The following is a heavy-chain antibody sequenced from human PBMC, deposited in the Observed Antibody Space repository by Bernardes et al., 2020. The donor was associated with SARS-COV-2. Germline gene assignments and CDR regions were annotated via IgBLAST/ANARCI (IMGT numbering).Heavy chain of an antibody. CDR3: ARGVGTNGYYHFDF. Sequence: ASVKVSCKTSGYPFTNYDINWVRQDPGQALEWMGWMNPNSGNTGSALKFQARVTMTRDTSISTGYLELSSLTSEDTAMYFCARGVGTNGYYHFDFWGPGTPVTVSS. D-gene: IGHD3-22*01. CDR2: MNPNSGNT. V-gene: IGHV1-8*01. CDR1: GYPFTNYD. J-gene: IGHJ4*02.